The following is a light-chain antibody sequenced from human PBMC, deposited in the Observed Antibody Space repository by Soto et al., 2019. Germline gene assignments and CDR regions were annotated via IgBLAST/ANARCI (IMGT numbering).Light chain of an antibody. Sequence: QSALTQPPSASGSPGQSVTISCTGASTDVGGYNYVSWYQQHPGKAPKLMIYDVSKRPSGVPDRFSGSKSGNTASLTVSGLQAEGEADYYCSSYGGSNNVVFGGGTQLTVL. V-gene: IGLV2-8*01. CDR1: STDVGGYNY. J-gene: IGLJ2*01. CDR3: SSYGGSNNVV. CDR2: DVS.